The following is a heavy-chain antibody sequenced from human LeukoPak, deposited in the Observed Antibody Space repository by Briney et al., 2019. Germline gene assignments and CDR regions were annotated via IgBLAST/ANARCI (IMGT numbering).Heavy chain of an antibody. D-gene: IGHD3-10*01. J-gene: IGHJ5*02. CDR1: GYTFTCYD. CDR2: MNPNSGNT. CDR3: ARVPSMVRGVVANWFDP. V-gene: IGHV1-8*01. Sequence: GASVKVSCKASGYTFTCYDINWVRQATGQGLEWMGWMNPNSGNTGYAQKFQGRVTMTRNTSISTAYMELSSLRSEDTAVYYCARVPSMVRGVVANWFDPWGQGTLVTVSS.